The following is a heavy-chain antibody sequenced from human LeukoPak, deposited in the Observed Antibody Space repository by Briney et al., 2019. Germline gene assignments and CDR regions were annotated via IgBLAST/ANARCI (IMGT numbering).Heavy chain of an antibody. CDR3: AKGLRTGVGPYMGYHYYMDV. CDR1: GFTFKSYA. CDR2: INDSGDGT. J-gene: IGHJ6*03. V-gene: IGHV3-23*01. D-gene: IGHD3-16*01. Sequence: GGSLRLSCAASGFTFKSYAMSWVRQAPGKGLNWVSSINDSGDGTYYADSVKGRFTISRDNSYNTVSLQMNSLRDEDTGVYYCAKGLRTGVGPYMGYHYYMDVWGKGATVTVSS.